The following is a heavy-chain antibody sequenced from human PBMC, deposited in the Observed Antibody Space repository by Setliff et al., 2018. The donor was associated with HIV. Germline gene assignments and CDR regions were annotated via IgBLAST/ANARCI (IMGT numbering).Heavy chain of an antibody. CDR2: IYTSGST. CDR3: ARTEDYSFGDAPFDY. J-gene: IGHJ4*01. V-gene: IGHV4-61*02. CDR1: GGSISSGSNY. D-gene: IGHD5-18*01. Sequence: SETLSLTCTVSGGSISSGSNYWSWIRQPAGKGLEWIGRIYTSGSTNYNPSLKSRVTISVDTSKNQISLKLSSVTAADTAVYYCARTEDYSFGDAPFDYWGHGTLVTVSS.